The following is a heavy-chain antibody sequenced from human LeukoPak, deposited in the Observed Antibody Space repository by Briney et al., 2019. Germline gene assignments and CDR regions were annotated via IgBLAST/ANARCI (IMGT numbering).Heavy chain of an antibody. D-gene: IGHD1-26*01. CDR1: GGTFSSYA. V-gene: IGHV1-69*13. CDR3: ARDSGSCQHDY. J-gene: IGHJ4*02. CDR2: GIPIFGTA. Sequence: ASVKVSCKTSGGTFSSYAISWVRQPPRQGLEWMGGGIPIFGTANYAQKFQGRVTNTAAESTSTAYIELSSLRSEDTAVYYCARDSGSCQHDYWGQGTLVSVSS.